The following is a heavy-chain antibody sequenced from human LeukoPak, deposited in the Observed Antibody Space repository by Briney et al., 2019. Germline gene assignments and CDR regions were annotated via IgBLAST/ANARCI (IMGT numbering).Heavy chain of an antibody. Sequence: SETLSLTCTVSGGSISSGSYYWSWIRQPAGKGLEWIGRIYTSGSTNYNPSLKSRVTISVDTSKNQFSLKLSSVTAADTAVYYCAREVSSRYSSSFGWFDPWGQGTLVTVSS. V-gene: IGHV4-61*02. CDR1: GGSISSGSYY. CDR2: IYTSGST. D-gene: IGHD6-13*01. CDR3: AREVSSRYSSSFGWFDP. J-gene: IGHJ5*02.